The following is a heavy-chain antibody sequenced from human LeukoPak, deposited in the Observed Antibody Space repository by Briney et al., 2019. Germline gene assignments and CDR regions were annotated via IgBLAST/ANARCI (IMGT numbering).Heavy chain of an antibody. CDR3: SREGPSGWYGSHDY. D-gene: IGHD6-19*01. CDR2: ISSSSTYI. Sequence: PGGSLRLSCAASGFTFNLYTMNWVRQAPGKGLEWVSSISSSSTYIYYAGSVKGRFTISRDNAQNSLYLQMNSLRAEDTAVYFCSREGPSGWYGSHDYWGQGTLVTVSS. J-gene: IGHJ4*02. CDR1: GFTFNLYT. V-gene: IGHV3-21*04.